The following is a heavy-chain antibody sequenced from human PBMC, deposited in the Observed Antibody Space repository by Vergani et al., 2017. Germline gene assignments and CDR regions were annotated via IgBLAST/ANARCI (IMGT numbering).Heavy chain of an antibody. CDR1: GYTFTSYD. CDR3: AAAEDPMYSGSYYFDY. CDR2: MNPNSGNT. D-gene: IGHD1-26*01. V-gene: IGHV1-8*01. J-gene: IGHJ4*02. Sequence: QVQLVQSGAEVKKPGASVKVSCKASGYTFTSYDINWVRQATGQGLEWMGWMNPNSGNTGYAQKFQGRVTMTRNTSISTAYMELSSLRAEDTAVYYCAAAEDPMYSGSYYFDYWGQGTLVTVSS.